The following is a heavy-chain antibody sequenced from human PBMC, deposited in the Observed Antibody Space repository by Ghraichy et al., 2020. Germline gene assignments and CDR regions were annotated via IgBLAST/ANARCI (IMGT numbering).Heavy chain of an antibody. CDR2: IDGSGTTI. Sequence: GGSLRLSCAASGFSFSKYEMVWVRQAPGKGLEWLSYIDGSGTTIFYADSVRGRFTISRDNTKESVYLQMSSLRPEDAAMYYCARGDGYGSLFYFDYWGQGSLVRVSS. CDR3: ARGDGYGSLFYFDY. D-gene: IGHD3-10*01. V-gene: IGHV3-48*03. CDR1: GFSFSKYE. J-gene: IGHJ4*02.